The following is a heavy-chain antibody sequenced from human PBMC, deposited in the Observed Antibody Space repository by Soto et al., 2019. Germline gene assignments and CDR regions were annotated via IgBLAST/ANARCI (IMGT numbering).Heavy chain of an antibody. V-gene: IGHV4-31*03. CDR2: IYYSGFT. J-gene: IGHJ4*02. CDR1: GGSITSGGYY. Sequence: SETLSLTCTVSGGSITSGGYYWSWIRQHPGKGLEWIGYIYYSGFTYYNPSLKSRVTMTRDTSISTAFMELSSLRSEDTAVYYCARGPRNWGVDYWGQGTPVTVSS. CDR3: ARGPRNWGVDY. D-gene: IGHD7-27*01.